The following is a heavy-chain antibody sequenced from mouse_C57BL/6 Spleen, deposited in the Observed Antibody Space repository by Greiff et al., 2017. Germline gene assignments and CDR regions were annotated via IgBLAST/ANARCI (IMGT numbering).Heavy chain of an antibody. D-gene: IGHD3-3*01. J-gene: IGHJ4*01. CDR3: ARKGPYYAMDY. Sequence: EVKLVESEGGLVQPGSSMKLSCTASGFTFSDYYMAWVRQVPEKGLEWVANINYDGSSTYYLDSLKSRFIISRDNAKNILYLQMSSLTSEDTATYYCARKGPYYAMDYWGQGTSVTVSS. V-gene: IGHV5-16*01. CDR1: GFTFSDYY. CDR2: INYDGSST.